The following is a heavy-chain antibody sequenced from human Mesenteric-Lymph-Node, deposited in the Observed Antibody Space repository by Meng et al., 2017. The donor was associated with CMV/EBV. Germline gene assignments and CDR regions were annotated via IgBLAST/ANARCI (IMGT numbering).Heavy chain of an antibody. J-gene: IGHJ4*02. CDR2: INSDGSTT. V-gene: IGHV3-74*01. Sequence: AASGFNFSSYWMHWVRQVPGKGLVWVSRINSDGSTTNYADSVKGRFTISRDNAKNTLYLQMNSLRAEDTALYYCTRAGGAQSGYSYWGQGTLVTVSS. CDR1: GFNFSSYW. CDR3: TRAGGAQSGYSY. D-gene: IGHD3-3*01.